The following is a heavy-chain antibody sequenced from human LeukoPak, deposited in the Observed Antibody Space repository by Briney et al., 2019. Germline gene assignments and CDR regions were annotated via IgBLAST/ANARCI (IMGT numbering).Heavy chain of an antibody. CDR3: ARRYCSSTSCYTRSEGYYYMDV. V-gene: IGHV4-4*09. CDR1: GGSISSYY. Sequence: PSETLSLTCTVSGGSISSYYWSWIRQPPGKGLEWIGYIYTSGSTNYNPSLKSRVTISVDTSKNQFSLKLSSVTAADTAVYYCARRYCSSTSCYTRSEGYYYMDVWGKGTTVTVSS. J-gene: IGHJ6*03. CDR2: IYTSGST. D-gene: IGHD2-2*02.